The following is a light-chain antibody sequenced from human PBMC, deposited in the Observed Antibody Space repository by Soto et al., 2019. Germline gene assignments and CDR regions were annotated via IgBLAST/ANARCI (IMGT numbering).Light chain of an antibody. CDR3: SSYAGSNNPYV. V-gene: IGLV2-8*01. Sequence: QSVLTQPPSVSGSPGQSVTISCTGTSSDVGGYNYVSWYQQHPGKAPKLMIYEVSKRPSGVPDRFSGSKSGNTASLTVSGLQAEDEADYYCSSYAGSNNPYVFGTGTKLTVL. CDR2: EVS. J-gene: IGLJ1*01. CDR1: SSDVGGYNY.